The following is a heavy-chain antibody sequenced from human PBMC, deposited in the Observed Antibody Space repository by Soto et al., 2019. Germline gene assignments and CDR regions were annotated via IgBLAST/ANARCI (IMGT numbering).Heavy chain of an antibody. V-gene: IGHV3-11*01. D-gene: IGHD3-22*01. CDR2: MTPSGSSS. J-gene: IGHJ6*02. CDR1: GFTFSDHY. CDR3: APVPAAISYYNTDV. Sequence: SLRLSCAASGFTFSDHYMSWIRQAPGKGLEWISYMTPSGSSSSYADSVKGRFTISRDNAKNSLYLQIDSLRVEDTAVYYCAPVPAAISYYNTDVGDQGTTVTVSS.